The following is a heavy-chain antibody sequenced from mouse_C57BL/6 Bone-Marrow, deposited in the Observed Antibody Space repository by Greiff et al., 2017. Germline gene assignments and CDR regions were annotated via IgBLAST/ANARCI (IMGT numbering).Heavy chain of an antibody. V-gene: IGHV7-3*01. J-gene: IGHJ3*01. CDR3: ARLTAVKAFAY. CDR2: IRNKANGYTS. D-gene: IGHD1-2*01. Sequence: EVKLMESGGGLVQPGGSLSLSCAASGFTFTDYYMSWVRQPPGKALEWLGFIRNKANGYTSEYSVSVKGRFTISRDNSQSILYLQMNARGAEESATCYCARLTAVKAFAYWGQGTLVTVSA. CDR1: GFTFTDYY.